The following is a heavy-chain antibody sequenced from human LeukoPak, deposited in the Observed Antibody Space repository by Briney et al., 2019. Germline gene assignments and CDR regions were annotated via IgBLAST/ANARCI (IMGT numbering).Heavy chain of an antibody. CDR2: ISAYNGNT. CDR1: GYTFTSYG. CDR3: AREREGYCSSTSCLGFLDY. D-gene: IGHD2-2*01. Sequence: GPVKVSCKASGYTFTSYGISWVRQAPGQGLEWMGWISAYNGNTNYAPKLQGRVTMTTDTSTSTAYMELRSLRSDDTAVYYCAREREGYCSSTSCLGFLDYWGQGTLVTVSP. V-gene: IGHV1-18*04. J-gene: IGHJ4*02.